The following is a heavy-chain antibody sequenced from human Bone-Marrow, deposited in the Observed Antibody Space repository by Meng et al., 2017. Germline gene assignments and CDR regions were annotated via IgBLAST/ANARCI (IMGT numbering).Heavy chain of an antibody. CDR2: IIPIFGTA. CDR3: ARIVLGDDLLPAGFYYYYGMDV. D-gene: IGHD3-16*01. J-gene: IGHJ6*02. CDR1: GGTFSSYA. Sequence: SVKVSCKASGGTFSSYAISWVRQAPGQGLEWMGGIIPIFGTANYAQKFQGRVTITADESTSTAYMELSSLRSEDTAVYYCARIVLGDDLLPAGFYYYYGMDVWGQGTTVTVSS. V-gene: IGHV1-69*13.